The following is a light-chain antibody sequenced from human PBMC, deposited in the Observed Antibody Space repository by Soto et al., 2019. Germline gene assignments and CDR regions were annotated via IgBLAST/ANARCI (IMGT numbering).Light chain of an antibody. J-gene: IGLJ2*01. Sequence: VLTQPPSVSGAPGQRVTISCTGSSSNIGAGYDVHWYQQLPGTAPKLLIYGNSNRPSGVPDRFSGSKSGTSASLAITGLQAADEADYYCQSYDSSLSGVVFGGGTKLTVL. CDR1: SSNIGAGYD. V-gene: IGLV1-40*01. CDR3: QSYDSSLSGVV. CDR2: GNS.